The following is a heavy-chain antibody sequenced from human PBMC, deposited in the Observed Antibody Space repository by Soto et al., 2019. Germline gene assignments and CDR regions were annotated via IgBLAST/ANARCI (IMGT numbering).Heavy chain of an antibody. J-gene: IGHJ2*01. D-gene: IGHD3-10*01. Sequence: QVQLVQSGAEVKKPGASVKVSCKASGYTFNSYYIHWVRQAPGQGLEWMGIFNPSGGSTNYPQKLQDKVTLTRDTSMSTVYMELSSLRSEDTAIYYCARGSYDWYFDLWGRGTLVTVSS. CDR1: GYTFNSYY. CDR3: ARGSYDWYFDL. CDR2: FNPSGGST. V-gene: IGHV1-46*02.